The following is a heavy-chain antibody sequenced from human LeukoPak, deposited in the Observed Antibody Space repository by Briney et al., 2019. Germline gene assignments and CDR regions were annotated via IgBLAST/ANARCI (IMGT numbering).Heavy chain of an antibody. V-gene: IGHV3-23*01. CDR3: VKDIQLST. Sequence: GGSLRLSCAASGFNFITAAMTWVRQAPGKGLEWVSLIGSSGGSTYYADSVKGRFTISRDTFNHTLSLQMNSLRVEDTAIYYCVKDIQLSTWGLGTMVTVSS. CDR1: GFNFITAA. CDR2: IGSSGGST. J-gene: IGHJ3*01. D-gene: IGHD5-24*01.